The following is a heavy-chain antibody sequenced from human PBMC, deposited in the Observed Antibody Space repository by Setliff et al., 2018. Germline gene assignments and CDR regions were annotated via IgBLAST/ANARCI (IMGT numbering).Heavy chain of an antibody. CDR1: GYTFTGYY. V-gene: IGHV1-2*02. D-gene: IGHD2-21*01. CDR2: ITPVFGSA. Sequence: ASVKVSCKASGYTFTGYYMHWVRQAPGQGLEWMGRITPVFGSADYSQKFKGRLTITTDRSTSTAYMELSRLTSDDTAVYYCAREFLPPQGLHWGQGTLVTVSS. CDR3: AREFLPPQGLH. J-gene: IGHJ4*02.